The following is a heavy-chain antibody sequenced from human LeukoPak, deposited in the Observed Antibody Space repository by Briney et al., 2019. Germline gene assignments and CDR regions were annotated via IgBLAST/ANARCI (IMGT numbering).Heavy chain of an antibody. CDR3: ARLVEYSSSVDY. V-gene: IGHV4-34*01. CDR1: GGSFSGYY. CDR2: INHSGST. Sequence: SETLSLTCAVYGGSFSGYYWSWIRQPPGKGLEWIGEINHSGSTNYNPSLKSRVTISVDTSKNHFSLNLSSVTAADTAVYYCARLVEYSSSVDYWGQGTLVTVSS. J-gene: IGHJ4*02. D-gene: IGHD6-6*01.